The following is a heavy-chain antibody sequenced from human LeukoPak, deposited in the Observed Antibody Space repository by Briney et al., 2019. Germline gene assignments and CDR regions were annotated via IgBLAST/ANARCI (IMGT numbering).Heavy chain of an antibody. D-gene: IGHD2-15*01. CDR2: ISYHGRDQ. CDR1: RFIFNNYA. Sequence: PGGSLRLSCAASRFIFNNYAMHWVRQAPGKGLDWVAVISYHGRDQFYADSVKGRFTISRDSSKNTLYLQMNSLRTEDTAVYYCVRQDCSGGSCYLDYWGQGTLVTVSS. CDR3: VRQDCSGGSCYLDY. J-gene: IGHJ4*02. V-gene: IGHV3-30*04.